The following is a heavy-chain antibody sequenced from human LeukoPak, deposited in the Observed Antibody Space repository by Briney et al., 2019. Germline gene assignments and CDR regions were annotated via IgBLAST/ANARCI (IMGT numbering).Heavy chain of an antibody. V-gene: IGHV3-21*04. D-gene: IGHD6-19*01. CDR3: AKDESGWVHGDAFDI. J-gene: IGHJ3*02. CDR1: GFSFSFSN. Sequence: GGSLRLSCAASGFSFSFSNMNWVRQAPGKGLEWVSYISSTNGHTYYADSVNGRFTISRDTAKNSLYLQMNSLRAEDMALYYCAKDESGWVHGDAFDIWGQGTMVTVSS. CDR2: ISSTNGHT.